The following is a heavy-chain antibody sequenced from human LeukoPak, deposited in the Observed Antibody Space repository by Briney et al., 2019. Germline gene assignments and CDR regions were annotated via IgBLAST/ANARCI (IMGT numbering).Heavy chain of an antibody. CDR3: ARDSAGGSYLIYYYYYMDV. CDR1: GFTFSSYW. J-gene: IGHJ6*03. V-gene: IGHV3-7*01. D-gene: IGHD1-26*01. Sequence: PGGSLRLSCAASGFTFSSYWMSWVRQAPGKGLEWVANIKQDGSEKYYVDSVKGRFTISRDNAKNSLYLQMNSLRAEDTAVYYCARDSAGGSYLIYYYYYMDVWGKGTTVTVSS. CDR2: IKQDGSEK.